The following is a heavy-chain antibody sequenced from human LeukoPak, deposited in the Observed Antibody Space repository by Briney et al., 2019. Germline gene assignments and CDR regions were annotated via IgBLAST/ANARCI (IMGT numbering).Heavy chain of an antibody. D-gene: IGHD6-6*01. CDR1: GGSISSYY. J-gene: IGHJ6*03. V-gene: IGHV4-4*07. Sequence: SETLSLTCTVSGGSISSYYWSWIRQPAGKGLEWIGRIYTSGSTNYNPSLKSRVTMSVDTSKNQFSLKLSSVTAADTAVYYCATLGYSSSPDYYYYMDVWGKGTTVTVSS. CDR2: IYTSGST. CDR3: ATLGYSSSPDYYYYMDV.